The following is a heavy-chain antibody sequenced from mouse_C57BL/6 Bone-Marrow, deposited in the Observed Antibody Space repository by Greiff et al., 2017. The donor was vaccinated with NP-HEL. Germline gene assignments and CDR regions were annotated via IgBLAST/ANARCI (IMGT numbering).Heavy chain of an antibody. CDR1: GYTFTSYW. D-gene: IGHD1-1*01. CDR3: ARCPHYYGSSYRYFDV. J-gene: IGHJ1*03. V-gene: IGHV1-61*01. Sequence: QVQLQQPGAELVRPGSSVKLSCKASGYTFTSYWMDWVKQRPGQGLEWIGNIYPSDSETHYNQQFKDKATLTVDKSSRTAYMQLSSLTSEDSAVYYCARCPHYYGSSYRYFDVWGTGTTVTVSS. CDR2: IYPSDSET.